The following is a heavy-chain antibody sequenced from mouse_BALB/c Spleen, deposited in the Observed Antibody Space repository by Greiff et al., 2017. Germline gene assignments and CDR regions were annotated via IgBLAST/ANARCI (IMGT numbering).Heavy chain of an antibody. J-gene: IGHJ4*01. CDR1: GYTFTSYY. CDR3: ARSRNRYDGDYAMDY. Sequence: VKLQESGPELVKPGASVRISCKASGYTFTSYYIHWVKQRPGQGLEWIGWIYPGNVNTKYNEKFKGKATLTADKSSSTAYMQLSSLTSEDSAVYFCARSRNRYDGDYAMDYWGQGTSVTVSS. V-gene: IGHV1S56*01. CDR2: IYPGNVNT. D-gene: IGHD2-14*01.